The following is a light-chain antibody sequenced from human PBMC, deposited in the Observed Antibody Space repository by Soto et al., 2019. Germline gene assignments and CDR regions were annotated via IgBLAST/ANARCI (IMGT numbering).Light chain of an antibody. CDR1: PSVGSTD. CDR2: DAS. CDR3: QQYHNWPIT. Sequence: EIVLTQSPGTLSLSPGERATLSCRASPSVGSTDLAWYQQKPGQAPRLLIYDASSRATGIPARFSGSGSGTDFTLTISGLQSEDFAVYSCQQYHNWPITFGQGTRLEIK. J-gene: IGKJ5*01. V-gene: IGKV3-20*01.